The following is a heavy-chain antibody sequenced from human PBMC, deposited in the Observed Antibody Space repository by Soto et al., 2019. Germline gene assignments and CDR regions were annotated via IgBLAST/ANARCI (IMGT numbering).Heavy chain of an antibody. D-gene: IGHD2-2*01. V-gene: IGHV3-23*01. CDR2: ISGSGGST. Sequence: EVQLLESGGGLVQPGGSLRLSCAASGFTFNTYAMSWVRQAPGKGLEWVSGISGSGGSTYYADSVKGRFTISRDNSKSTLYLQMNSLRAEDTAVYYCAKDTAPACSSTSCFDYWGQGTLVTVSS. CDR3: AKDTAPACSSTSCFDY. J-gene: IGHJ4*02. CDR1: GFTFNTYA.